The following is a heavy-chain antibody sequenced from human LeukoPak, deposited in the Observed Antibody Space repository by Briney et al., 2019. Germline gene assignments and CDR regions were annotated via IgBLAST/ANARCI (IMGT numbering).Heavy chain of an antibody. CDR1: GFTVSSNY. Sequence: GGSLRLSCAASGFTVSSNYMSWVRQAPGKGLEWVSVIYSGGSTYYADSVKGRFTISRDNSKNALYLQVNSLRAEDTAVYYCARLLVAAAGTSDYWGQGTLVTVSS. D-gene: IGHD6-13*01. CDR3: ARLLVAAAGTSDY. CDR2: IYSGGST. V-gene: IGHV3-53*05. J-gene: IGHJ4*02.